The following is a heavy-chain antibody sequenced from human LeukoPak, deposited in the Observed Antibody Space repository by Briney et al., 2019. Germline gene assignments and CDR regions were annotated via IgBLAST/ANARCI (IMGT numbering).Heavy chain of an antibody. CDR3: ARDAPQVPAAGVLAS. CDR2: MNSRGDT. CDR1: GFTVSDNY. D-gene: IGHD6-13*01. J-gene: IGHJ5*02. V-gene: IGHV3-53*01. Sequence: GGSLRLSCAASGFTVSDNYMSWVRQAPGKGLEWVSVMNSRGDTYYANSVKGRFTLSRDISKNTLYLQMNGLRVEDTAMYYCARDAPQVPAAGVLASWGQGTLVIVSS.